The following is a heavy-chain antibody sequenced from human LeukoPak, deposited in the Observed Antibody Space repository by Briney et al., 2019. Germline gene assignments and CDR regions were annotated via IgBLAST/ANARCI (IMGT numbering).Heavy chain of an antibody. V-gene: IGHV3-30*02. CDR1: GFTFSSYG. J-gene: IGHJ3*02. Sequence: RGSLRLSCAASGFTFSSYGMHWVRQAPGKGLEWVAFIRYDGSNKYYADSVKGRFTISRDNSKNTLYLQMNSLRAEDTAVYYCATYGSGSSSDAFDIWGQGTMVTVSS. CDR2: IRYDGSNK. D-gene: IGHD3-10*01. CDR3: ATYGSGSSSDAFDI.